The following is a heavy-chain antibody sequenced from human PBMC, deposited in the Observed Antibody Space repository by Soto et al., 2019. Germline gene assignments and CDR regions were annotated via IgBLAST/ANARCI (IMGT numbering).Heavy chain of an antibody. D-gene: IGHD6-13*01. J-gene: IGHJ6*02. Sequence: QVQLVQSGAEVKKPGSSVKVSCKASGGTFSSYAISWVRQAPGQGLEWMGGIIPIFGTANYAQKFQGRVTITADEATSHAYMELSSLRSEDKAVYYCARDDAIAAAGTDYYYYGMDVWGQGTTVTVSS. V-gene: IGHV1-69*01. CDR3: ARDDAIAAAGTDYYYYGMDV. CDR1: GGTFSSYA. CDR2: IIPIFGTA.